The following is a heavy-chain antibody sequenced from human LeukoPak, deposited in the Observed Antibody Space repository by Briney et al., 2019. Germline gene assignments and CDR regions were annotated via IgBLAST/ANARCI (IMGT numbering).Heavy chain of an antibody. CDR3: ARGGGLDV. CDR1: GYSITSSSW. V-gene: IGHV4-28*01. Sequence: SDTLSLTCAVSGYSITSSSWWGWIRQPPGKGLEWIGYIYHSGTTYYNPSLQSRVTMSVDTSKNQFSLKLSSVTAVDTAVYFCARGGGLDVWGQGATVTVSS. D-gene: IGHD3-16*01. CDR2: IYHSGTT. J-gene: IGHJ6*02.